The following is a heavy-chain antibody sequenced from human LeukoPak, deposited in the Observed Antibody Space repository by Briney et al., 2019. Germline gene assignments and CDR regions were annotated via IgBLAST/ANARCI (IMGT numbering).Heavy chain of an antibody. Sequence: GGSLRLSCAASGFIVSTNDMSWVRQVSGKGLEWVSVIYTGGSTYHADSVKGRFTISRDNSKNMLYLQMNSLRAEDTAVYYCARSGYRSGWNWGQGTLVTVSS. D-gene: IGHD6-19*01. J-gene: IGHJ4*02. CDR3: ARSGYRSGWN. CDR1: GFIVSTND. CDR2: IYTGGST. V-gene: IGHV3-66*01.